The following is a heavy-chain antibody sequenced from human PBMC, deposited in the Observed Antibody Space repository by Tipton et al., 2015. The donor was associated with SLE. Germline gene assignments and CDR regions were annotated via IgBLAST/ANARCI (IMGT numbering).Heavy chain of an antibody. D-gene: IGHD6-19*01. CDR3: AKDRGSGLGDAFDI. V-gene: IGHV3-23*01. CDR1: GFAFSSYA. CDR2: MSGSGGRT. Sequence: SLRLSCAASGFAFSSYAMSWVRQAPGKGLDWVSAMSGSGGRTYYADSVKGRFTISRDNSKNTLYVQMNSLRAEDTAVYYCAKDRGSGLGDAFDIWGQGTMVTVSS. J-gene: IGHJ3*02.